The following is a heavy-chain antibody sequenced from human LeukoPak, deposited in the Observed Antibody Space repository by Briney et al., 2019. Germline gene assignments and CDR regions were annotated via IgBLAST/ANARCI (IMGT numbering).Heavy chain of an antibody. CDR2: ISGSGGST. CDR1: GFTFNNYA. J-gene: IGHJ4*02. CDR3: AKLSGPVGATSYYFDY. D-gene: IGHD1-26*01. V-gene: IGHV3-23*01. Sequence: GGSLRLSCAASGFTFNNYALTWVRQTPGKGLEWVSAISGSGGSTYYADSVKGRFTISRDNSKNTLYLQMNSLRAEDTAVYYCAKLSGPVGATSYYFDYWGQGTLVTVSS.